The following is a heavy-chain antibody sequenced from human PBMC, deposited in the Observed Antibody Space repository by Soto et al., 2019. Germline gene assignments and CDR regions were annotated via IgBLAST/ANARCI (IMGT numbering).Heavy chain of an antibody. CDR2: MKSKTDGGTI. D-gene: IGHD5-18*01. V-gene: IGHV3-15*07. Sequence: EVQLVESGGGLVKPGGSLRLSCAASGFTFSNAWMNWVRQAPGKGLEWGGRMKSKTDGGTIEGRVTISRDDSKNTLYLQMTRLKTEDAAMYYCATSVYSYGLDYWGQGTQVTVSS. CDR1: GFTFSNAW. J-gene: IGHJ4*02. CDR3: ATSVYSYGLDY.